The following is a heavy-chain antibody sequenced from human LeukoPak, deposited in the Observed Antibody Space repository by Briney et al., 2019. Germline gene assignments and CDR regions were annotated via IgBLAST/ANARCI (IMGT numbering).Heavy chain of an antibody. Sequence: PGGSLRLSCAASGFTFSNFWMTWIRQAPGKGLEWVANIKQDGIEKYYVDSVEGRFTVSRDNTKNTLLLQMDSLRAEDTAVYYCVRESSGYYCDHFQTWGQGSLVTVSS. CDR1: GFTFSNFW. D-gene: IGHD3-22*01. CDR2: IKQDGIEK. CDR3: VRESSGYYCDHFQT. J-gene: IGHJ1*01. V-gene: IGHV3-7*01.